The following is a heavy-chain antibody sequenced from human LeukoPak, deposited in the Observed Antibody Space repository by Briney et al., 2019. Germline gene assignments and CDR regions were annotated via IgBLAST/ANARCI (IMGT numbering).Heavy chain of an antibody. Sequence: GGSLRLSCAASGFTFSSYAMSWVRQAPGKGLEWVSAISGSGGSTYYADSVKGRFTISRDNSKNTLYLQMNSLRAEDTAGYYCAKDKYLRSGYRAFDIWGQGTLVTVSS. V-gene: IGHV3-23*01. D-gene: IGHD3-3*01. CDR2: ISGSGGST. CDR3: AKDKYLRSGYRAFDI. J-gene: IGHJ4*02. CDR1: GFTFSSYA.